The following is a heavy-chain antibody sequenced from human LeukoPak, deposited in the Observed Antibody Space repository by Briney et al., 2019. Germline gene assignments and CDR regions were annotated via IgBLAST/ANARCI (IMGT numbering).Heavy chain of an antibody. V-gene: IGHV4-59*01. D-gene: IGHD3-22*01. Sequence: SETLSLTCTVSGGSISSYYWSWIRQPPGKGLEWIGYIYYSGSTNYNPSLKSRVTISVDTSKNQFSLKLSSVTAADTAVYYCARVHGERRYYDSSGYSPFDPWGQGTLVTVSS. CDR2: IYYSGST. CDR1: GGSISSYY. J-gene: IGHJ5*02. CDR3: ARVHGERRYYDSSGYSPFDP.